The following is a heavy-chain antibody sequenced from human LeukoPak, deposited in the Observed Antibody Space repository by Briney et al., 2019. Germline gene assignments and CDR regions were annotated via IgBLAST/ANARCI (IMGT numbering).Heavy chain of an antibody. CDR1: GFTFSSYA. CDR3: AKARLYTSGSYYIFDY. Sequence: GGSLRPSCAASGFTFSSYAMSWVRQAPGKGLEWVSAISGSGGSTYYADSVKGRFTISRDNSKNTLYLQMNSLRAEDTAVYYCAKARLYTSGSYYIFDYWGQGTLVTVSS. D-gene: IGHD3-10*01. V-gene: IGHV3-23*01. J-gene: IGHJ4*02. CDR2: ISGSGGST.